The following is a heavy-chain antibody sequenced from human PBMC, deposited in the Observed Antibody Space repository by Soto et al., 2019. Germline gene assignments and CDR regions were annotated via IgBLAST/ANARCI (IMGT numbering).Heavy chain of an antibody. V-gene: IGHV3-21*01. Sequence: GGSLRLSCAASGFTFSSYSMNWVRQAPGKGLEWVSSISSSSSYIYYADSVKGRFTISRDNAKNSLNLQMNSLRAEDTAVYYCARDEGWVRYSSSSGSGSPTEYFQHWGQGTLVTVSS. CDR1: GFTFSSYS. J-gene: IGHJ1*01. CDR2: ISSSSSYI. CDR3: ARDEGWVRYSSSSGSGSPTEYFQH. D-gene: IGHD6-6*01.